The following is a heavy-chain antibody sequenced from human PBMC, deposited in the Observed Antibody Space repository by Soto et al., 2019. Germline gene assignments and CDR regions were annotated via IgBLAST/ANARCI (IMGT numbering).Heavy chain of an antibody. CDR3: AREGATSYASRHFDN. V-gene: IGHV4-4*07. CDR2: IYGSGGN. D-gene: IGHD2-2*01. J-gene: IGHJ4*02. CDR1: GGSMFSYY. Sequence: QVQLQESGPGLVKASETLSLTCTVSGGSMFSYYWSWIRQPAGKGLEWIARIYGSGGNNYNPSLKSRVTMSLDTSKKKCSLRLTSVTAADAAVYYCAREGATSYASRHFDNWGPGTLVTVST.